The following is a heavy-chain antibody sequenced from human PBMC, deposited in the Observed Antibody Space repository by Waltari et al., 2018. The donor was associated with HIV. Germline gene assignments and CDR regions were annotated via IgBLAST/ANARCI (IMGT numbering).Heavy chain of an antibody. CDR3: ARTRVETAMVNFYY. J-gene: IGHJ4*02. CDR2: IYPGDSDT. CDR1: GYCFTGHW. Sequence: EVLLVQSGAAVKNPGYTHNIACKASGYCFTGHWIGWVRHLPVNGLTWMGIIYPGDSDTRYSPSFQGQVTISADKSISTAYLQWSSLKAADTAMYYCARTRVETAMVNFYYWGQGTLVTVSS. D-gene: IGHD5-18*01. V-gene: IGHV5-51*01.